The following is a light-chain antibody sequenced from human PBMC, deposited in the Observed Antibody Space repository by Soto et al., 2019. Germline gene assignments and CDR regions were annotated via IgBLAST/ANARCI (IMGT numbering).Light chain of an antibody. V-gene: IGLV2-11*01. CDR3: TSYTTSSTWV. CDR1: NNDVGFYNY. J-gene: IGLJ3*02. CDR2: EVT. Sequence: QSVLTQPRSVSGSPGQSVTISCTGTNNDVGFYNYVSWFQQYPGKAPKLMIFEVTNRPSGVSDRFSGSKSDNTASLTISGLQADDEADYFCTSYTTSSTWVFGGGTKLTVL.